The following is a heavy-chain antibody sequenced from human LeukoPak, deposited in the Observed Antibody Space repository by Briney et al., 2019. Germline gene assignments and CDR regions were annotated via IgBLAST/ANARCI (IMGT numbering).Heavy chain of an antibody. J-gene: IGHJ4*02. CDR1: GFTFSDYA. Sequence: GGSLRLPCAASGFTFSDYAMSWVRQAPGKGLEWVSAISGRGDSTDYADSVKGRFSISRDNSKNTLYLQLNSLRAEDTAVYSCAKGALFSNTDLVLYYFDYWGQGTLVTVSS. V-gene: IGHV3-23*01. CDR2: ISGRGDST. CDR3: AKGALFSNTDLVLYYFDY. D-gene: IGHD2-15*01.